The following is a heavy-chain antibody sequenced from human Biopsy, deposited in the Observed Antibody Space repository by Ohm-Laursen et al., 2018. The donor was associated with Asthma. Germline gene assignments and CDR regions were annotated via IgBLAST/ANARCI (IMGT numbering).Heavy chain of an antibody. CDR1: GHTFNSAG. J-gene: IGHJ6*02. D-gene: IGHD2-15*01. CDR3: ARGVDYSHYYGIDV. Sequence: DSVKVSCNTSGHTFNSAGITWVRQAPGQGLEWMGWISVYNGNTKVAQKLQDRVTMITDTSTSTAYMELRSLRSDDTAVYFCARGVDYSHYYGIDVWGQGTTVTVS. V-gene: IGHV1-18*01. CDR2: ISVYNGNT.